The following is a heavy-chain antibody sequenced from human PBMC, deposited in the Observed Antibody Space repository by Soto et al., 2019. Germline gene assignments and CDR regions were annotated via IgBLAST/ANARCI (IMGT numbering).Heavy chain of an antibody. CDR1: GFTFSNYA. Sequence: QVQLVESGGGVVQPGRSLRLSCEASGFTFSNYAVHWVRQAPGKGLEWVAMISYDGSQTYYADSLKGRFTISRDNSKNTLYLQLNSLREEDTGIYYCAREKLADYFAYWGQGTLVTVSS. CDR3: AREKLADYFAY. CDR2: ISYDGSQT. J-gene: IGHJ4*02. V-gene: IGHV3-30-3*01. D-gene: IGHD6-6*01.